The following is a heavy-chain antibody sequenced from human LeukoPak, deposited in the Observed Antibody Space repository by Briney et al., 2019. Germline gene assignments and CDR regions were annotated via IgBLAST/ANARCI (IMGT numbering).Heavy chain of an antibody. Sequence: GGSLRLSCAASGFTFSSYSMNWVRQAPGKGLEWVSYISSSSSTIYYADSVKGRFTISRDNAKNSLYLQMNSLRAEDTAVYYCAREGVVVAATPFDYWGQGTLATVSS. V-gene: IGHV3-48*01. J-gene: IGHJ4*02. CDR1: GFTFSSYS. D-gene: IGHD2-15*01. CDR2: ISSSSSTI. CDR3: AREGVVVAATPFDY.